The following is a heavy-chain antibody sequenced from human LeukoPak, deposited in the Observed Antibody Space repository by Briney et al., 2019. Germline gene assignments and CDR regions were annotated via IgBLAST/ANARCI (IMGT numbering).Heavy chain of an antibody. CDR1: GYAISGGYY. CDR3: ARQRLRYFDWKYDAFDI. J-gene: IGHJ3*02. V-gene: IGHV4-38-2*02. D-gene: IGHD3-9*01. CDR2: INHSGST. Sequence: PSDTLSLTCTVSGYAISGGYYWGWIRQPPGKGLEWIGEINHSGSTNYNPSLKSRVTISVDTSKNQFSLKLSSVTAADTAVYYCARQRLRYFDWKYDAFDIWGQGTMVTVSS.